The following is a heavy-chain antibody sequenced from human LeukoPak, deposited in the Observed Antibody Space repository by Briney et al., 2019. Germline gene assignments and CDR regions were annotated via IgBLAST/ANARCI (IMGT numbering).Heavy chain of an antibody. J-gene: IGHJ4*02. D-gene: IGHD2-15*01. CDR1: GFIFSSYA. V-gene: IGHV3-23*01. Sequence: GGSLRLSCAASGFIFSSYAMSWVRQAPGKGLEWVSAISSSGGSTYYADSVKGRFTISRDNSKNTLYLQMNSLRAEDTAVYYCAKGYCSGGSCYSGLFDYWGLGTLVTVSS. CDR2: ISSSGGST. CDR3: AKGYCSGGSCYSGLFDY.